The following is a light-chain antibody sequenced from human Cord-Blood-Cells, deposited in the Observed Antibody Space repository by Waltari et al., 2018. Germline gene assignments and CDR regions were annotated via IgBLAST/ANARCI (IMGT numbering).Light chain of an antibody. CDR1: QSLSSW. CDR3: QQYNSYS. CDR2: KAS. J-gene: IGKJ4*01. V-gene: IGKV1-5*03. Sequence: DIQMTQSPSTLSASVGERVTITCRASQSLSSWLAWYQQKPGKAPKLLIYKASSLESGVPSRFSGSGSGTEFTLTISSLQPDDFATYYCQQYNSYSFGGGTKVEIK.